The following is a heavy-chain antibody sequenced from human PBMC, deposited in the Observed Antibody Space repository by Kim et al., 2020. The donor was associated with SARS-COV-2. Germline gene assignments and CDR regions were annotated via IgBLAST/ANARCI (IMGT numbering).Heavy chain of an antibody. D-gene: IGHD6-13*01. Sequence: SRVTISVDTSKNQFSLKLSSVTAADTAVYYCARGPGIAAAGTWYYYGMDVWGQGTTVTVSS. V-gene: IGHV4-59*09. CDR3: ARGPGIAAAGTWYYYGMDV. J-gene: IGHJ6*02.